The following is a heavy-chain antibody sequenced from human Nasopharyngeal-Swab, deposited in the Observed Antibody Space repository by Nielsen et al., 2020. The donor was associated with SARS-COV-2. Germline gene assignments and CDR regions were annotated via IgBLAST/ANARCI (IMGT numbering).Heavy chain of an antibody. V-gene: IGHV4-59*01. CDR2: IYYSGST. Sequence: SETLSLTCTVSGGSISSYYWSWIRQPPGKGLEWIGYIYYSGSTNYNPSLKSRLTISVDTSKNQFPLKLSPVTAADTAVYYCARNQTGYSYGSRGMDVWGQGTTVTVSS. CDR3: ARNQTGYSYGSRGMDV. J-gene: IGHJ6*02. CDR1: GGSISSYY. D-gene: IGHD5-18*01.